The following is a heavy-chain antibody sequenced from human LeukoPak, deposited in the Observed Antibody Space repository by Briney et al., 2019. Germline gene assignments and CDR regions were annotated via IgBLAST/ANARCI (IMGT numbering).Heavy chain of an antibody. V-gene: IGHV4-34*01. CDR3: ARGAWTGDTAMASYFDY. J-gene: IGHJ4*02. Sequence: PSETLSLTCAVYGGSFSGYYWSWIRQPPGKGLEWIGEINHSGSTNYNPSLKSRVTISVDTSKNQFSLKLSSVTAADTAVYYCARGAWTGDTAMASYFDYWGQGTLVTVFS. D-gene: IGHD5-18*01. CDR2: INHSGST. CDR1: GGSFSGYY.